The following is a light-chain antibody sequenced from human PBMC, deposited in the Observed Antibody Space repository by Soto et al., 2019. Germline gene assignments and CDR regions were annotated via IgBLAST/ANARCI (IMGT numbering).Light chain of an antibody. Sequence: AIPMAQSPSSLSASVVDRVTITCRASQGMGNDVSWFQQKPGKAPKLLIYAAATLQSGVPSRFSGSRSGTDFTLTISSLQPEDFATYYCLQDHNYPLTFGGGTKVEIK. V-gene: IGKV1-6*02. J-gene: IGKJ4*01. CDR3: LQDHNYPLT. CDR1: QGMGND. CDR2: AAA.